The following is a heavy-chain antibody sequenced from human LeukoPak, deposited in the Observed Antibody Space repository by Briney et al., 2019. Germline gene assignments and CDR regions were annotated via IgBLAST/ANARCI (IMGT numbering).Heavy chain of an antibody. V-gene: IGHV3-48*01. J-gene: IGHJ3*02. Sequence: GGSLRLSCAASGFTFSSYSMNWVRQAPGKGLEWVSYISSSSSTIYYADSVKGRFTISRDNAKNSLYLQMNSLRAEDTAVYYCARERCSGGSRYVNPDAFDIWGQGTMVTVSS. CDR2: ISSSSSTI. D-gene: IGHD2-15*01. CDR3: ARERCSGGSRYVNPDAFDI. CDR1: GFTFSSYS.